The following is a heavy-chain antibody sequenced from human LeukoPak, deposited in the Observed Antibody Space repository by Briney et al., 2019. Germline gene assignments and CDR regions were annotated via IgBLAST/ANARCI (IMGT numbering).Heavy chain of an antibody. CDR2: ISYDGSNK. V-gene: IGHV3-30*04. CDR1: GFTFSSYA. J-gene: IGHJ3*02. D-gene: IGHD6-19*01. Sequence: PGGSLRLSCAASGFTFSSYAMHWVRQAPGKGLEWVAVISYDGSNKYYADSVKGRFTISRDNSKNTVYLQMNSLRVEDTGVYYCARVADHRGSERQWLVYAFDIWGQGTMVTVSS. CDR3: ARVADHRGSERQWLVYAFDI.